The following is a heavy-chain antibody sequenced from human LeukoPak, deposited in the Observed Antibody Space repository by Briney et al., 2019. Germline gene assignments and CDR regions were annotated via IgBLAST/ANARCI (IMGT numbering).Heavy chain of an antibody. V-gene: IGHV3-74*01. D-gene: IGHD4-23*01. CDR1: GFTFSSYW. CDR2: INSDGSST. J-gene: IGHJ5*02. Sequence: GGSLRLSCAASGFTFSSYWMHWVRQALGKGLVWVSRINSDGSSTSYADSVKGRFTISRDNAKNTLYLQMNSLRAEDTAVYYCAREEGAYGGSNWFGPWGQGTLVTVSS. CDR3: AREEGAYGGSNWFGP.